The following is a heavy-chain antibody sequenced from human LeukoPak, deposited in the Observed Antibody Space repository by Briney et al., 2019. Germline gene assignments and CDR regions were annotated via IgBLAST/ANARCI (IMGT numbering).Heavy chain of an antibody. J-gene: IGHJ4*02. D-gene: IGHD5-18*01. CDR1: GYTFTSYG. CDR2: ISAYNGNT. CDR3: ARVGGYSYDLMPDDY. V-gene: IGHV1-18*01. Sequence: ASVKVSCKASGYTFTSYGISWVRQAPGQGLEWMGWISAYNGNTNYAQKLQGRVTMTTDTSTSTAYMELRSLRADDTAVYYCARVGGYSYDLMPDDYWGQGTLVTVSS.